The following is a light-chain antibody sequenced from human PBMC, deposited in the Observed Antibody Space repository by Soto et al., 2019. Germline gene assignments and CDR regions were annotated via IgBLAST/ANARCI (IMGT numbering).Light chain of an antibody. V-gene: IGKV3-15*01. CDR1: QSVSSN. CDR3: QQYYNWPLT. Sequence: IVMTQSPATLSVSPGERATLSCRASQSVSSNLTWYQHKPGQAPRLLIYGASTRATGIPARFSGSGSGTEFTLTISSLQSEDFAVYYCQQYYNWPLTFGGGTKVEIK. CDR2: GAS. J-gene: IGKJ4*01.